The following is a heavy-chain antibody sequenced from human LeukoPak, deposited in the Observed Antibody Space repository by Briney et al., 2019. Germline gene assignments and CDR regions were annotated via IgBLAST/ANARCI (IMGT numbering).Heavy chain of an antibody. D-gene: IGHD3-10*01. J-gene: IGHJ4*02. CDR3: TTDLGTYYHGSQRLIPIDY. Sequence: GSLRLSCVDSGFTFTNAWMSWVRQAPGKGLEWIGRIESKTDGETTNYAEPVRGRFTISRDDSKSAVYLQMNSLKIEDTAVYYCTTDLGTYYHGSQRLIPIDYWGQGTLVTVSS. V-gene: IGHV3-15*04. CDR2: IESKTDGETT. CDR1: GFTFTNAW.